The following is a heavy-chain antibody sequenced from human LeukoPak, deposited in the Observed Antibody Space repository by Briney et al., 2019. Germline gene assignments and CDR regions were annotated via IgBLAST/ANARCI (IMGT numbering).Heavy chain of an antibody. J-gene: IGHJ4*02. V-gene: IGHV3-21*04. Sequence: GGSLRLSCAASGITFGTYHMNWVRQAPGKGLEWVSSISSSSTYIYYADSVKGRFTISRDNSKNTLYLQMNSLRAEDTAVYYCAKWGIAAAGRLDYWGQGTLVTVSS. CDR3: AKWGIAAAGRLDY. CDR2: ISSSSTYI. D-gene: IGHD6-13*01. CDR1: GITFGTYH.